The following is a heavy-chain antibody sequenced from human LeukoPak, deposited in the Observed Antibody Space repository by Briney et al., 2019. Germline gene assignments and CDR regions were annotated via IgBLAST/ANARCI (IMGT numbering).Heavy chain of an antibody. D-gene: IGHD6-13*01. V-gene: IGHV3-66*01. Sequence: GGSLRLSCAASGVTVGNNYMIWVRQAPGKGLEWLSRIYSGGATNYADSVKGRFTISRDSSKNTLFLQLNSLRAEDTAVYYCARDPSAVALGTYGWGQGTLVTVSS. CDR1: GVTVGNNY. CDR2: IYSGGAT. J-gene: IGHJ4*02. CDR3: ARDPSAVALGTYG.